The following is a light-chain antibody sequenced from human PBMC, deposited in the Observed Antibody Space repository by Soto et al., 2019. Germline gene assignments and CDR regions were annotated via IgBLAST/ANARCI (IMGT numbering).Light chain of an antibody. CDR2: DTS. V-gene: IGKV3-20*01. Sequence: IVLTQSPCTLSLSPGERATLSSRASQSLSNSFIAWYQQKPGQAPRLLIYDTSSRATGIPDRFSGSGSGTDFTLTISRLEPEDFSVFYCQQYGTSEIIFGQGTRLEIK. J-gene: IGKJ5*01. CDR1: QSLSNSF. CDR3: QQYGTSEII.